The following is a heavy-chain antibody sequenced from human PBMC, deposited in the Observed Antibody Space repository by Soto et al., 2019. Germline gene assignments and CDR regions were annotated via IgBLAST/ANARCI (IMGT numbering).Heavy chain of an antibody. Sequence: PXQXLSLTCAISGXSVXXXSAAWNWIXXSPSRGLEWLGRTYYRSKWYNDYAVSVRSRITINPDTSKNQFSLQLNSVTPEDTGVYYCASDPIGGSRSYAFDIWGQGTMVTVSS. CDR1: GXSVXXXSAA. V-gene: IGHV6-1*01. J-gene: IGHJ3*02. CDR2: TYYRSKWYN. CDR3: ASDPIGGSRSYAFDI. D-gene: IGHD1-26*01.